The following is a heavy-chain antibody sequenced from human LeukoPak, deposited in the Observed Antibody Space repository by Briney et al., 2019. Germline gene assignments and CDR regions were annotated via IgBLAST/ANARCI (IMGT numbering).Heavy chain of an antibody. J-gene: IGHJ5*02. D-gene: IGHD6-13*01. V-gene: IGHV4-34*01. CDR2: INHSGST. Sequence: SETLSLTCAVYGGSFSGYYWSWIRQPPGKGLEWIGEINHSGSTNYNPSLKSRVTISVDTSKNHFSLKLSSVTAADTAVYYRATRGIAAAGPEANNWFDPWGQGTLVTVSS. CDR3: ATRGIAAAGPEANNWFDP. CDR1: GGSFSGYY.